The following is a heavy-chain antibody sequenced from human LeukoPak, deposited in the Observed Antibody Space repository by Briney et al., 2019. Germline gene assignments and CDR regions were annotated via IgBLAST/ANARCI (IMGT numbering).Heavy chain of an antibody. CDR3: AKGIRRYDILTGYDY. CDR1: GFTFSSYA. V-gene: IGHV3-30*04. J-gene: IGHJ4*02. CDR2: ISYDGSNK. Sequence: GGSLRLSCAASGFTFSSYAMHWVRQAPGKGLEWVAVISYDGSNKYYADSVKGRFTISRDNSKNTLYLQMNSLRAEDTAVYYCAKGIRRYDILTGYDYWGQGTLVTVSS. D-gene: IGHD3-9*01.